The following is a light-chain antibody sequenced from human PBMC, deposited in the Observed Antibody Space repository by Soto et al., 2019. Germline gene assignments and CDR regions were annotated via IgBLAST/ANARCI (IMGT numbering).Light chain of an antibody. Sequence: EMVLTQSPATLSLSPGERVTLSCRASQRVSNSLVWYQQKAGQAPRLLIYGISSRATGVQARFSGSGSGTDFTLTISSLETEDFAIYYCPQGSDWPPSYTFGQGTKLEI. CDR3: PQGSDWPPSYT. CDR1: QRVSNS. J-gene: IGKJ2*01. V-gene: IGKV3-11*01. CDR2: GIS.